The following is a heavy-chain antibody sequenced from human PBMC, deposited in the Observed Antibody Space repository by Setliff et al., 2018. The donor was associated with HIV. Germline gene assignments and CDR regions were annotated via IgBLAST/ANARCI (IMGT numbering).Heavy chain of an antibody. V-gene: IGHV4-4*07. Sequence: SETLSLTCTVSGDSISSYYWSWIRQTAGKGLEWIGRIYTSGTTNYNPSLKSRVTMSVDTSKNQFSLKLSSVTAADTAVYYCARNFWNVPPDYYYYGFDVWGQGTTVTVSS. CDR1: GDSISSYY. D-gene: IGHD3-3*01. J-gene: IGHJ6*02. CDR3: ARNFWNVPPDYYYYGFDV. CDR2: IYTSGTT.